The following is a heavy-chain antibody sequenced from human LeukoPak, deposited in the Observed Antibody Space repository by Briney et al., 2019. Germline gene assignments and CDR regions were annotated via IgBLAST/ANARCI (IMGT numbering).Heavy chain of an antibody. J-gene: IGHJ4*02. D-gene: IGHD3-22*01. V-gene: IGHV3-33*01. CDR3: ARDPPYYYDSSGYYQGYFDY. CDR2: IWYDGSNK. CDR1: GFTFSSYG. Sequence: PGGSLRLSCAASGFTFSSYGMHWVRQAPGKGLEWVAVIWYDGSNKYYADSVKGRFTISGDNSKNTLYLQMNSLRAEDTAVYYCARDPPYYYDSSGYYQGYFDYWGQGTLVTVSS.